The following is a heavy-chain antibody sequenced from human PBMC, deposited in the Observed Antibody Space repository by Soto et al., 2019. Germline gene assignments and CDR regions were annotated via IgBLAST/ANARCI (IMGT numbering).Heavy chain of an antibody. J-gene: IGHJ4*02. D-gene: IGHD6-6*01. CDR1: GYSFTSYW. V-gene: IGHV5-51*01. CDR3: AREFSSSQAASFDY. CDR2: IYPGDSDT. Sequence: GESMKISCNGSGYSFTSYWICWVRQMPWKGLEWMGTIYPGDSDTRYSPSFQGQVTISADKSISTAYLQWSSLKASDTDMYYCAREFSSSQAASFDYWGQGTLVTVSS.